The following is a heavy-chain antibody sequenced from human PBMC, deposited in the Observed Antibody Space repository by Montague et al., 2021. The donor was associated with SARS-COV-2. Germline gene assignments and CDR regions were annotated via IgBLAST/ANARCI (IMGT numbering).Heavy chain of an antibody. CDR2: IYYSGST. V-gene: IGHV4-39*01. J-gene: IGHJ4*02. CDR3: SRHERQWLRLYPYYFDY. CDR1: GGSISSSSYY. D-gene: IGHD5-12*01. Sequence: SETLSLTCTVSGGSISSSSYYWGWIRQPPGKGLERIGSIYYSGSTYYNPSLKSRVTISVDTSKNQFSLKLSSVTAADTAVYYRSRHERQWLRLYPYYFDYWGQGTLVTVSS.